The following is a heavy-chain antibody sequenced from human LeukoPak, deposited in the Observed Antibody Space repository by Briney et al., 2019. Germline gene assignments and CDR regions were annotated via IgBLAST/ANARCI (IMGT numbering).Heavy chain of an antibody. CDR2: MNPNSGGT. J-gene: IGHJ5*02. D-gene: IGHD5-18*01. V-gene: IGHV1-2*02. Sequence: ASVKVSCKASGYTFTGQYMHWVRQAPGQGLEWMGWMNPNSGGTNYAQKFQGRVTMTRDTSISTAYMELRRLRSDDTAVYYCARGDAAMVGACFDPWGQGTLVTVSS. CDR1: GYTFTGQY. CDR3: ARGDAAMVGACFDP.